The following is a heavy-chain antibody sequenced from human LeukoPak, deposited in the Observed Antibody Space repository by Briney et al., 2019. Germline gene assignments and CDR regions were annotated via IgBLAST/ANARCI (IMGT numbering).Heavy chain of an antibody. CDR2: ISGSGGNT. D-gene: IGHD7-27*01. CDR3: AKDGGLWVSAHWGDS. V-gene: IGHV3-23*01. Sequence: PGGSLSLSCAAFEFTFSSRAMSWVCQAPGKGLEWVSAISGSGGNTYYADSVRGRFTVSRDDSKNTLYLQMNSLRAEDTAVYYCAKDGGLWVSAHWGDSWGRGTLVTVSS. J-gene: IGHJ4*02. CDR1: EFTFSSRA.